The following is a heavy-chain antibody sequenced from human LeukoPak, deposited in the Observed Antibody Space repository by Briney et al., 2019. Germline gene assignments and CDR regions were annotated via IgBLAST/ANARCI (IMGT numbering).Heavy chain of an antibody. V-gene: IGHV1-69*04. D-gene: IGHD3-22*01. CDR2: IIPILGIA. J-gene: IGHJ4*02. Sequence: SVKVSCKASGGTFSSYAISWVRQAPGQGLEWMGRIIPILGIANYAQKFQGRVAITADKSTSTAYMELSSLRSDDTAVYYCARTGGYYYGSSGYYAWGYWGQGTLVTVSS. CDR3: ARTGGYYYGSSGYYAWGY. CDR1: GGTFSSYA.